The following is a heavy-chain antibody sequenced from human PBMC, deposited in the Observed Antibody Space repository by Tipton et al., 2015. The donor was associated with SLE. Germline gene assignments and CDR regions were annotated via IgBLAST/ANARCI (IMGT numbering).Heavy chain of an antibody. J-gene: IGHJ6*02. CDR1: GFSAINNY. D-gene: IGHD6-19*01. CDR2: IYSGGMT. Sequence: GSLRLSCTASGFSAINNYMSWVRQAPGKGLEWVSVIYSGGMTFYADSVKGRFTISRDNSKNTMYLQMNSLRAEDTAVYYCARDSVAGSGMDVWGQGTTVTVSS. CDR3: ARDSVAGSGMDV. V-gene: IGHV3-66*02.